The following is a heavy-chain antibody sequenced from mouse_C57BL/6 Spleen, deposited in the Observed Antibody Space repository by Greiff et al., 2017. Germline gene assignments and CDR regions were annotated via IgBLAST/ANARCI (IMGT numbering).Heavy chain of an antibody. D-gene: IGHD4-1*01. CDR1: GYTFTSYW. Sequence: QVQLQQPGAELVRPGSSVKLSCKASGYTFTSYWMHWVKQRPIQGLEWIGNIDPSDSETHYNQKFKDKATLTVDKSSSTAYMQLSSLTSEDSAVYYCARKDWGYYFDYWGQGTTLTVSS. CDR2: IDPSDSET. V-gene: IGHV1-52*01. CDR3: ARKDWGYYFDY. J-gene: IGHJ2*01.